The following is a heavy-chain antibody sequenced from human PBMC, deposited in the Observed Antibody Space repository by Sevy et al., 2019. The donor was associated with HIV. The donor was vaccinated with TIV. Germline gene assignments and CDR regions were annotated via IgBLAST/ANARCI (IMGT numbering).Heavy chain of an antibody. CDR2: ISGRRNYI. CDR1: GITFSSYT. D-gene: IGHD3-22*01. CDR3: AGVATTDYYDSSGYAGAWKWFDP. J-gene: IGHJ5*02. Sequence: WGSLRLSCAASGITFSSYTMNWVRQAPGKGLEWVASISGRRNYIYYAGSVKGRFTVSRDNDKNSLYLQMNSLRVEDTAVYYCAGVATTDYYDSSGYAGAWKWFDPWGQGTQVTVSS. V-gene: IGHV3-21*06.